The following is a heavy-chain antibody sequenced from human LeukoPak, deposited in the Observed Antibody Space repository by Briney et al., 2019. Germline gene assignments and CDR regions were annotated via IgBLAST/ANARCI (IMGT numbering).Heavy chain of an antibody. Sequence: VASVKVSCKASGYTFSGYYMHWVRQAPGQGLEWMGWINPNTSDTNYAQKFQGRVTMTRNTSISTAYMELSSLRSEDTAVYYCARGRVVAARRANWFDPWGQGTLVTVSS. D-gene: IGHD2-15*01. J-gene: IGHJ5*02. CDR1: GYTFSGYY. V-gene: IGHV1-2*02. CDR2: INPNTSDT. CDR3: ARGRVVAARRANWFDP.